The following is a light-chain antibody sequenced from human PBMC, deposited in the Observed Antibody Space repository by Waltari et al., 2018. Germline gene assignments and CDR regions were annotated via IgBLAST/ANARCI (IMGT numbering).Light chain of an antibody. CDR3: ETGGHGTWV. CDR1: RGHITNV. V-gene: IGLV4-69*01. CDR2: VNSDGSH. Sequence: QLVLTQSPSASATLGASVKLTCTLRRGHITNVITWHQQQPGKAPRFVMKVNSDGSHRKGDDIPDRFSGSGSGPELYLTISSLQSEDEADYYCETGGHGTWVFGGGTKLTVL. J-gene: IGLJ3*02.